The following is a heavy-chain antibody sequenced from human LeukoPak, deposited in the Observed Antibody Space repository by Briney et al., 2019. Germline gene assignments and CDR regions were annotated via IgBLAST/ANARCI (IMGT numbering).Heavy chain of an antibody. CDR2: IYYSGST. CDR1: GGSISSYY. CDR3: ARDVVGATSPPKYDY. J-gene: IGHJ4*02. V-gene: IGHV4-30-4*08. Sequence: SETLSLTCPVSGGSISSYYWSWIRQPPGKGLEWIGYIYYSGSTYYNPSLKSRVTISVDTSKNQFSLKLSSVTAADTAVYYCARDVVGATSPPKYDYWGQGTLVTVSS. D-gene: IGHD1-26*01.